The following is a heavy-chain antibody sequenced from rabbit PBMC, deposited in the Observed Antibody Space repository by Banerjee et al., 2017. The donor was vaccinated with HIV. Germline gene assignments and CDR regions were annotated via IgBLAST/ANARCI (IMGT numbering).Heavy chain of an antibody. J-gene: IGHJ4*01. V-gene: IGHV1S40*01. CDR2: IYGGSSGST. D-gene: IGHD6-1*01. CDR3: ARGYAGYAGYGYAVFNL. Sequence: QSLEESGGDLVKPGASLTLTCTASGFSFSSSYYMCWVRQAPGKGLEWIACIYGGSSGSTYYASWAKGRFTISKTSSTTVTLQMTSLTAADTATYFCARGYAGYAGYGYAVFNLWGPGTLVTVS. CDR1: GFSFSSSYY.